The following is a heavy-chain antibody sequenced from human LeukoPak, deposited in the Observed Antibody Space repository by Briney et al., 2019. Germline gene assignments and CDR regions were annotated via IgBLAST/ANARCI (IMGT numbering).Heavy chain of an antibody. CDR2: ISGSGGST. CDR1: GFTFSSYA. CDR3: ARAYCGGDCYISGSLFHYFDN. J-gene: IGHJ4*02. V-gene: IGHV3-23*01. D-gene: IGHD2-21*01. Sequence: AGGSLRLSCAASGFTFSSYAMSWVRQAPGKGLEWVSAISGSGGSTYYADSVKGRFTISRDNSKNMLYLQMNSLRAEDTAVYYCARAYCGGDCYISGSLFHYFDNWGQGTLVTVSS.